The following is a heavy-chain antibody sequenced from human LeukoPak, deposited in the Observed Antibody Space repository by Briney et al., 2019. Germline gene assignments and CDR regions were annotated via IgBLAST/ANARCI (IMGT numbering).Heavy chain of an antibody. CDR2: INHSGST. J-gene: IGHJ4*02. CDR1: GGSFSGYY. D-gene: IGHD3-9*01. Sequence: PSGTLSLTCAVYGGSFSGYYWSWIRQPPGKGLEWIGEINHSGSTNYNPSLKSRVTISVDTSKNQFSLKLSSVTAADTAVYYCARGPEFDWLLFIFDYWGQGTLVTVSS. CDR3: ARGPEFDWLLFIFDY. V-gene: IGHV4-34*01.